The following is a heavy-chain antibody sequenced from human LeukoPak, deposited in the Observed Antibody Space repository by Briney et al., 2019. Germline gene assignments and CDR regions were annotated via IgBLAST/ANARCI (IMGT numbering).Heavy chain of an antibody. V-gene: IGHV3-48*01. J-gene: IGHJ5*02. CDR1: GFIFSNYG. CDR3: ARGVDP. Sequence: GGSLRLSCAASGFIFSNYGMSWVRQAPGKGLEWVSFISGSSTTKYYVDSVKGRFTISRDNAKNSLYLQMNSLRAEDTAVYYCARGVDPWGQGTLVTVSS. CDR2: ISGSSTTK.